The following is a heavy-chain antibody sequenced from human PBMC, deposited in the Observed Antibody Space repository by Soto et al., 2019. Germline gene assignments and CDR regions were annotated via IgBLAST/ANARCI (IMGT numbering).Heavy chain of an antibody. CDR2: IYYSGST. CDR3: ARGMTDSGYDSPHYYYYYGMDV. CDR1: GGSISSYY. J-gene: IGHJ6*02. Sequence: SSETLSLTCTVPGGSISSYYWSWIRQPPGKGLEWIGYIYYSGSTNYNPSLKSRVTISVDTSKNQFSLKLSSVTAADTAVYYCARGMTDSGYDSPHYYYYYGMDVWGQGTTVTVSS. D-gene: IGHD5-12*01. V-gene: IGHV4-59*01.